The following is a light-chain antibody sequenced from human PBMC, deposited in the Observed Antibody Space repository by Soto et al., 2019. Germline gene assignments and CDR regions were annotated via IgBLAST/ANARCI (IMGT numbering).Light chain of an antibody. J-gene: IGKJ4*01. CDR3: QKYNSAPPT. CDR2: AAS. CDR1: QGIAPY. V-gene: IGKV1-27*01. Sequence: DVQMTQSPSSLSASVGDRVTITCRASQGIAPYLAWFQQKPGKVPKLLIYAASTLQSGVPSRFSGSGSGTDFTLTISSLQPEDVGTYYCQKYNSAPPTFGGGIKVEIK.